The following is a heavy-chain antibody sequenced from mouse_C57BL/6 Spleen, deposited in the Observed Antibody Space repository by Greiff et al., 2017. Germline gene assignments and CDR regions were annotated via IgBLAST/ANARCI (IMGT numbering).Heavy chain of an antibody. D-gene: IGHD2-3*01. CDR2: INPSSGYT. Sequence: VQLQQPGAELARPGASVKMSCKASGYTFTSYTMHWVKQRPGQGLEWIGYINPSSGYTKYNQKFKDKATLTADKSSSTAYMQLSSLTSEDSAVYYCARSDDGYYVDYGGQGTTLTVSS. CDR3: ARSDDGYYVDY. V-gene: IGHV1-4*01. CDR1: GYTFTSYT. J-gene: IGHJ2*01.